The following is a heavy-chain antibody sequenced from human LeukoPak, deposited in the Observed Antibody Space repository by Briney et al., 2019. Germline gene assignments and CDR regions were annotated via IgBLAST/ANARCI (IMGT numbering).Heavy chain of an antibody. CDR2: ISNDGSNK. V-gene: IGHV3-30*04. D-gene: IGHD3-22*01. Sequence: PGGSLRLSCAASGFTFSSYAMHWVRQAPGKGLEWVTVISNDGSNKYYTDSVKGRFTISRDSAKDTLYLHMNSLRPEDTAVYFCAKDKYDTSGIFDYWGQGTLVTVSS. CDR3: AKDKYDTSGIFDY. J-gene: IGHJ4*02. CDR1: GFTFSSYA.